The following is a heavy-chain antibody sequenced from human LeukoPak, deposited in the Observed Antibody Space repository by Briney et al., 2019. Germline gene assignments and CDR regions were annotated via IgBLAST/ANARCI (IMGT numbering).Heavy chain of an antibody. CDR3: AVEKGDSPDY. D-gene: IGHD3-22*01. CDR1: GFTFSSYA. J-gene: IGHJ4*02. V-gene: IGHV3-23*01. Sequence: PGGSLRLSCAASGFTFSSYAMTWVRQAPGKGLEWVSGISGSGINTYYADSVKGRFTISRDNSKSTLYLQINSLRADDTAVYYCAVEKGDSPDYWGQGTLVTVSS. CDR2: ISGSGINT.